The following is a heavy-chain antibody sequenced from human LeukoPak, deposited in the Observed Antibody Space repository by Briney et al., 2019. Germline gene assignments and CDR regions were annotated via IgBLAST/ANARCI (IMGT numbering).Heavy chain of an antibody. CDR3: ASQGSLGY. V-gene: IGHV7-4-1*02. CDR1: GYTLSNYG. J-gene: IGHJ4*02. Sequence: ASVKVSFKASGYTLSNYGITWVRQAPGQGLECMGWINTNTGNPTYAQGFTGRFVFSLDTSVSTAYLQISGLKAEDTAVYYCASQGSLGYWGQGTLVTVSS. CDR2: INTNTGNP.